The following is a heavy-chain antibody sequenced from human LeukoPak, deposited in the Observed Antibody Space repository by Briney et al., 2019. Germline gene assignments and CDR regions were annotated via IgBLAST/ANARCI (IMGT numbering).Heavy chain of an antibody. CDR1: GFTFSTYW. Sequence: PGGSLRLSCVASGFTFSTYWMTWVRQAPGKGLEWVANIKEDGSEEYFVDSVKGRFTISRDNAKNSLYLQMNSLRAEDTAVYYCARRGGSGWFREQDYWGQGTLVTVSS. J-gene: IGHJ4*02. D-gene: IGHD3-10*01. CDR3: ARRGGSGWFREQDY. CDR2: IKEDGSEE. V-gene: IGHV3-7*01.